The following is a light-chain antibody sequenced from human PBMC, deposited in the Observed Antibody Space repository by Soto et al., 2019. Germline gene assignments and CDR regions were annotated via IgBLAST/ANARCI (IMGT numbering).Light chain of an antibody. CDR2: GAS. CDR1: QSVSNN. J-gene: IGKJ1*01. V-gene: IGKV3-15*01. Sequence: EIVMTQSPATLSVSPGESATLSCRAGQSVSNNLAWYQQRPGQVPRLLIYGASTRATGVPARFSGSGSGTEFTLTISSLQSEDFAVYYCQQSNNWPPWTFGQGTKVEI. CDR3: QQSNNWPPWT.